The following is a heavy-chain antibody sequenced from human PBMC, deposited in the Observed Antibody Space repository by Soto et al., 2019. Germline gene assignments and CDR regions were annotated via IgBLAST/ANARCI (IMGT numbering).Heavy chain of an antibody. Sequence: QVQLVESGGGLVKPGGSLRLSCAASGFTFSDYYMSWIRQAPGKGLEWVSYISSSSSYTNYADSVKGRFTIARDNAKNSLYLQMTSLRAEDTAVYYCARDLSYYGMDVWGQGTTVTVSS. CDR3: ARDLSYYGMDV. V-gene: IGHV3-11*05. J-gene: IGHJ6*02. CDR2: ISSSSSYT. CDR1: GFTFSDYY.